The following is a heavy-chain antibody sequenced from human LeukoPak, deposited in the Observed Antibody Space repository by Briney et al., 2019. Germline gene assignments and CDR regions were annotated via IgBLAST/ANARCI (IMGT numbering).Heavy chain of an antibody. CDR1: GFTFSSYW. CDR2: ISSSSSYI. Sequence: GGSLRLSCAASGFTFSSYWMSWVRQAPGKGLEWVSSISSSSSYIYYADSVKGRFTISRDNAKNSLYLQMNSLRAEDTAVYYCARVVGYYDSSGLLPADIWGQGTMVTVSS. V-gene: IGHV3-21*01. D-gene: IGHD3-22*01. CDR3: ARVVGYYDSSGLLPADI. J-gene: IGHJ3*02.